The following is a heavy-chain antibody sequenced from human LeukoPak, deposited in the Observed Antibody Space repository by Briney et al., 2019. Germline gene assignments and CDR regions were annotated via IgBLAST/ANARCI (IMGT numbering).Heavy chain of an antibody. Sequence: ASVKVSCKASGYTFTSYGISWVRQAPGQGLEWMGWISAYNGNTNYAQKLQGRVTMTTDTSTSTAYMELSRLRSDDTAVYYCARSWTYYYDSSGLDYWGQGTLVTVSS. D-gene: IGHD3-22*01. V-gene: IGHV1-18*01. J-gene: IGHJ4*02. CDR2: ISAYNGNT. CDR3: ARSWTYYYDSSGLDY. CDR1: GYTFTSYG.